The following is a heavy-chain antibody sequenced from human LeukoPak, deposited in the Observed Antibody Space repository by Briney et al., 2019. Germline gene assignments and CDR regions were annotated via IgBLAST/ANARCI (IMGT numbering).Heavy chain of an antibody. CDR1: GFTFSNYA. D-gene: IGHD3-10*01. V-gene: IGHV3-64*01. Sequence: GGSLRLSCAASGFTFSNYAIHWVRQAPGKGLEYVSAINSNGGSTYYANSVKGRFTISRDNSKKTLYLQMGSLRAEDMAVYYCARGRGRGVADNEDAFDIWGQGTMVTVSS. J-gene: IGHJ3*02. CDR2: INSNGGST. CDR3: ARGRGRGVADNEDAFDI.